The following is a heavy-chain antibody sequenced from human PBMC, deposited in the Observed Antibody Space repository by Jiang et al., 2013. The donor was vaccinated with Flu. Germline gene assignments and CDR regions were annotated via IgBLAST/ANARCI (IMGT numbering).Heavy chain of an antibody. J-gene: IGHJ6*02. Sequence: GRVTITRDTSASTAYMELSSLRSEDTAVYYCARFAAAYYYYYGMDVWGQGTTVTVSS. D-gene: IGHD2-2*01. V-gene: IGHV1-3*01. CDR3: ARFAAAYYYYYGMDV.